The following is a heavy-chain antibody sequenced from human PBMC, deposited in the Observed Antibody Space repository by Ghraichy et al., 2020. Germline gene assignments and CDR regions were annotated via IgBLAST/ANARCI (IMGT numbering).Heavy chain of an antibody. D-gene: IGHD2-2*01. CDR2: ISYDGSNK. J-gene: IGHJ5*02. CDR3: AKDYREYQLLNWFDP. Sequence: GGSLRLSCAASGFTFSSYGMHWVRQAPGKGLEWVAVISYDGSNKYYADSVKGRFTISRDNSKNTLYLQMNSLRAEDTAVYYCAKDYREYQLLNWFDPRGQGSLVTVST. CDR1: GFTFSSYG. V-gene: IGHV3-30*18.